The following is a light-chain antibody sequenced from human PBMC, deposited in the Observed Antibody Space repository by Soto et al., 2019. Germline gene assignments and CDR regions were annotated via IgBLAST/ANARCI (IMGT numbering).Light chain of an antibody. Sequence: QSVLTQPPSASGSPGQSVAISCTGTSSDVGGYNYVSWYQQYPGKAPKLMIYDVTKRPSGVPDRFSGSKSGNTASLTVSGLQAEDEADYYCSSYAGNHIVFGTGTKVTVL. CDR3: SSYAGNHIV. CDR2: DVT. CDR1: SSDVGGYNY. V-gene: IGLV2-8*01. J-gene: IGLJ1*01.